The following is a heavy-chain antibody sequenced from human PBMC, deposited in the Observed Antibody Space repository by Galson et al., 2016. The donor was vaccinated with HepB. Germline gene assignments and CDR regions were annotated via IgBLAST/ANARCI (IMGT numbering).Heavy chain of an antibody. CDR2: ISANRDST. CDR1: GFYFSDYS. Sequence: SLRLSCAASGFYFSDYSMNWVRQAPGKGLEWLSYISANRDSTYYADSVKGRFTTSRDNAKNSLYLQMNSLRDEDTAVYYCARERAETVAQGVIRVHRIHYYYGMDVWGQGTTVTASS. V-gene: IGHV3-48*02. D-gene: IGHD3-10*01. CDR3: ARERAETVAQGVIRVHRIHYYYGMDV. J-gene: IGHJ6*02.